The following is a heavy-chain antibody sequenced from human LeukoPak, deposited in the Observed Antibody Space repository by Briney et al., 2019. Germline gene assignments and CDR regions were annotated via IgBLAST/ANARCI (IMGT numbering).Heavy chain of an antibody. V-gene: IGHV4-34*01. CDR1: GGSFSGYY. D-gene: IGHD3-22*01. CDR2: INHSGST. J-gene: IGHJ4*02. CDR3: ARGRGYYYDSSGLAY. Sequence: SETLSLTCAVYGGSFSGYYWSWIRQPPGKGLEWIGEINHSGSTNYNPSLKSRVTTSVDTSKNQFSLKLSSVTAADTAVYYCARGRGYYYDSSGLAYWGQGTLVTVSS.